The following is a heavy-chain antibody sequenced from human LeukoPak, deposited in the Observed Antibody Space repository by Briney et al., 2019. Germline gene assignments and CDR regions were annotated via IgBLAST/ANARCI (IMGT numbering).Heavy chain of an antibody. Sequence: GASVKVSCKASGYTFTGYHMHWVRQAPGQGLEWMGWINPNSGGTNYAQKFQGRVTMTRDTSISTAYMELSRLRSDDTAVYYCARVRYVVVVAATSWFDPWGQGTLVTVSS. V-gene: IGHV1-2*02. D-gene: IGHD2-15*01. J-gene: IGHJ5*02. CDR2: INPNSGGT. CDR1: GYTFTGYH. CDR3: ARVRYVVVVAATSWFDP.